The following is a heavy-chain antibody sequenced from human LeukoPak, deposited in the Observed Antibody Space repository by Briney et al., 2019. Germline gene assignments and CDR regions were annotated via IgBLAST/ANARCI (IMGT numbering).Heavy chain of an antibody. CDR1: GYTFTSYG. J-gene: IGHJ6*02. V-gene: IGHV1-18*01. CDR3: ARDRPTEWSDYYYGMDV. CDR2: ISAYNGNT. Sequence: VASVKVSCKASGYTFTSYGISWVRQAPGQGLEWMGWISAYNGNTNYAQKLQGRVTMTTDTSTSTAYMELRSLRSDGTAVYYCARDRPTEWSDYYYGMDVWGQGTTVTVSS. D-gene: IGHD3-3*01.